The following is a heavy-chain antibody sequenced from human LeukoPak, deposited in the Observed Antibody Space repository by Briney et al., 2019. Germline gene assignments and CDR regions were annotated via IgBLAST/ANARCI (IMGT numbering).Heavy chain of an antibody. CDR1: GFTFSSYG. Sequence: GRSLRLSCAASGFTFSSYGMHWVRQAPGKGLEWVAVISYDGSNKYYAGSVKGRFTISRDNSKNTLYLQMNSLRAEDTAVYYCAKASHGGRYCSSTSCYTWDWFDPWGQGTLVTVSS. J-gene: IGHJ5*02. V-gene: IGHV3-30*18. D-gene: IGHD2-2*02. CDR3: AKASHGGRYCSSTSCYTWDWFDP. CDR2: ISYDGSNK.